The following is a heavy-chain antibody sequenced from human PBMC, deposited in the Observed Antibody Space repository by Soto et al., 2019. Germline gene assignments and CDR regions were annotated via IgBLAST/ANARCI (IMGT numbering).Heavy chain of an antibody. CDR2: IKEDGSVK. J-gene: IGHJ4*02. CDR3: ARATRSPDF. CDR1: GFTFSSLG. Sequence: EVQLVESGGDLVQPGGSLRLSCAASGFTFSSLGMPWVRQAPGKGLECVANIKEDGSVKYYVDSVKGRFTISRDNAKNSLYLQMVGLRAEDTAVYYCARATRSPDFRGQGTLVTVSS. V-gene: IGHV3-7*05.